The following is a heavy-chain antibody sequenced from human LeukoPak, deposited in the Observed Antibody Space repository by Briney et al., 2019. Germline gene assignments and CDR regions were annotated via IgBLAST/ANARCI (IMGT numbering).Heavy chain of an antibody. V-gene: IGHV3-21*01. CDR1: GFTLSSYS. D-gene: IGHD1-26*01. CDR2: ISSSSSYI. Sequence: PGGSLTLSCPASGFTLSSYSMNWVRQAAAKGLEGVSSISSSSSYIYYADSVKGRFTISRDNAKNSLYLQMNSLRAEDTAVYYCARAPGAGSDFDYWGQGTLVTVSS. CDR3: ARAPGAGSDFDY. J-gene: IGHJ4*02.